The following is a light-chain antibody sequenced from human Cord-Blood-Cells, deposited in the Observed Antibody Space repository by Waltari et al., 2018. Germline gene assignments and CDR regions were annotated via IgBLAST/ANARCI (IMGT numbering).Light chain of an antibody. CDR3: QQSYSTPPLT. J-gene: IGKJ4*01. CDR2: AAS. V-gene: IGKV1-39*01. Sequence: DIQMTQSPSSLSASVGDRVTITCRASQSISSYLNWYQQKPGEAPKLLIYAASTFQSGVPSRFSGSRSGTDFSLTISSLQPEDFATYYCQQSYSTPPLTFGGGTKVDIK. CDR1: QSISSY.